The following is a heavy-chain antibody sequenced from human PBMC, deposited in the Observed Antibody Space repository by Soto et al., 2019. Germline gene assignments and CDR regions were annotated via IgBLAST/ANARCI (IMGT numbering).Heavy chain of an antibody. CDR3: ARDRLGNWFDP. V-gene: IGHV4-59*01. CDR2: IYYSGST. CDR1: GGSISTYY. J-gene: IGHJ5*02. D-gene: IGHD7-27*01. Sequence: QVQLQESGPGLVKPSETLSLTCTVSGGSISTYYWSWIRQPPGKGLEWIGYIYYSGSTNYNPSLKSRVTIQLDTSKNQFSLKLSSVSAADTAVYYCARDRLGNWFDPWGQGTLVTVSS.